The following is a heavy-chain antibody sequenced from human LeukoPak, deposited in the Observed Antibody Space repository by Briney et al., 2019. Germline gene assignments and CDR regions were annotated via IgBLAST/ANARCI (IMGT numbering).Heavy chain of an antibody. V-gene: IGHV3-23*01. CDR1: GFTFGSYA. J-gene: IGHJ4*02. CDR3: AIMEAPKGYSSSWIDY. CDR2: ISGSGGST. D-gene: IGHD6-13*01. Sequence: GGSLRLSCAASGFTFGSYAMSWVRQAPGKGLEWVSAISGSGGSTYYADSVKGRFTISRDNSKNTLYLQMNSLRAEDTAVYYCAIMEAPKGYSSSWIDYWGQGTLVTVSS.